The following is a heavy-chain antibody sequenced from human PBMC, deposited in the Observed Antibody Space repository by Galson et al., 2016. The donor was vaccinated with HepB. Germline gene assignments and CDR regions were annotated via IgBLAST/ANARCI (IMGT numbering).Heavy chain of an antibody. CDR1: GFTFSIYA. Sequence: SLRLSCAASGFTFSIYAMTWVRQAPGKGLEWVSSISGSGNNTYHADSVKGRFTISRGNSKDTVFLQMNSLKADDTAVYYCAKCFGDGWVMNVWGQGTTVTVSS. CDR2: ISGSGNNT. CDR3: AKCFGDGWVMNV. J-gene: IGHJ6*02. V-gene: IGHV3-23*01. D-gene: IGHD5-24*01.